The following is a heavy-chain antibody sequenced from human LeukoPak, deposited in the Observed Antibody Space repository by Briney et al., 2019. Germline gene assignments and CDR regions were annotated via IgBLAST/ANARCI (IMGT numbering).Heavy chain of an antibody. CDR1: GFTFSSYE. CDR2: ISSSGSTI. V-gene: IGHV3-48*03. D-gene: IGHD3-9*01. Sequence: GGSLRLSCAASGFTFSSYEMNWVRQAPGKGLEWVSYISSSGSTIYYADSVKGRFTISRDNAKNSLYLQMNSLRAEDTAVYYCASARQAYDILTGYDSRDYWGRGTLVTVSS. J-gene: IGHJ4*02. CDR3: ASARQAYDILTGYDSRDY.